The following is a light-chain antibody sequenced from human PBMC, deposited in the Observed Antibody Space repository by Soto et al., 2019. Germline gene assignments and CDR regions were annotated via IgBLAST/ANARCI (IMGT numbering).Light chain of an antibody. CDR1: QSINRW. CDR3: QQHNSYPLT. CDR2: KVS. V-gene: IGKV1-5*03. Sequence: DIQMTQSPSTLSASVGDRVTITCRASQSINRWLAWYQQKPGIAPKLLISKVSSLESGVPSGFSGSGSGTEFTLTISSLQPDDYATYYCQQHNSYPLTFGGGTKVDIK. J-gene: IGKJ4*01.